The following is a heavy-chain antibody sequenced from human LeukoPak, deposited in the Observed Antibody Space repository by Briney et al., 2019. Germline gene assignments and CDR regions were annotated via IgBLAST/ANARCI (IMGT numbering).Heavy chain of an antibody. CDR3: AVSVRFERVWHYFNN. J-gene: IGHJ4*02. Sequence: GGSLRLSCAASGLTVSSNYMSWVRQAPGKGLEWVSVIYRGGNTYYADPVKGRFTISRDNSKTTVFLQMNSLRAEDTAVYYCAVSVRFERVWHYFNNWGQGTQVTVSS. V-gene: IGHV3-53*01. CDR2: IYRGGNT. CDR1: GLTVSSNY. D-gene: IGHD3-9*01.